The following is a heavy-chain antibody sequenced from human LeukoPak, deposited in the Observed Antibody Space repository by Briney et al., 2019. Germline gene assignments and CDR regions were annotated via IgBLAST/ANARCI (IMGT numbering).Heavy chain of an antibody. CDR1: GFTFSGYA. CDR2: ISGSGGST. Sequence: PGGSLRLSCAASGFTFSGYAMSWVRQAPGKGLEWVSAISGSGGSTYYADSVKGRFTISRDNSKNTLYLQMNSLRAEDTAVYYCAKSLAYCGGDCYPDDAFDIWGQGTMVTVSS. V-gene: IGHV3-23*01. J-gene: IGHJ3*02. D-gene: IGHD2-21*02. CDR3: AKSLAYCGGDCYPDDAFDI.